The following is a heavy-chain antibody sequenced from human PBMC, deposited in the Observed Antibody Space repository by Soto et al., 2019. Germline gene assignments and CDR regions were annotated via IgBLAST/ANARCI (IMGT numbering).Heavy chain of an antibody. D-gene: IGHD2-2*01. V-gene: IGHV3-30*03. CDR2: ISNDGRHK. J-gene: IGHJ6*02. Sequence: PGGSLRLSCAASGLTFSTYGMHWVRQAPGKGLEWVAVISNDGRHKYYGDFVKGRFTISKDNSKNTLYLQMNSLRREDSAIYYCATRDDVVMVPARDYYYGMDVWGQGTTVTVSS. CDR1: GLTFSTYG. CDR3: ATRDDVVMVPARDYYYGMDV.